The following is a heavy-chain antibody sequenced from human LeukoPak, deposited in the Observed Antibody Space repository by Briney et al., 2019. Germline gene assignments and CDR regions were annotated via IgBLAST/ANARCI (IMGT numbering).Heavy chain of an antibody. J-gene: IGHJ4*02. CDR3: TTEMWLADY. D-gene: IGHD6-19*01. CDR2: ISYDGSNK. Sequence: EPGGSLRLSCAASGFTFSSYGMHWVRQAPGKGLEWVAVISYDGSNKYYADSVKGRFTISRDNSKNTLYLQMNSLKTEDTAVYYCTTEMWLADYWGQGTLVTVSS. V-gene: IGHV3-30*03. CDR1: GFTFSSYG.